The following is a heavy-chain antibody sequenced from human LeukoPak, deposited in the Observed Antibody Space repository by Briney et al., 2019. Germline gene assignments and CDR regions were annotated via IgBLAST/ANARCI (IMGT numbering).Heavy chain of an antibody. J-gene: IGHJ4*02. D-gene: IGHD4-17*01. Sequence: GGSLRLSCAASGFTVSSTYMSWVRQAPGKGLEWVSVIYSGGNIYYIESVRGRFTISRDTSKNTLYLQMNSLRAEDTAVYYCARDPFHGDYGGYWGQGTLVTVSS. CDR2: IYSGGNI. CDR1: GFTVSSTY. CDR3: ARDPFHGDYGGY. V-gene: IGHV3-53*01.